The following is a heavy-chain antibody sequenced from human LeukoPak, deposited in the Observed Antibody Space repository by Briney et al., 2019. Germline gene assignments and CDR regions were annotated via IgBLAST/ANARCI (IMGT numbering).Heavy chain of an antibody. Sequence: SETLSLTCAVYGGSFSGYYWSWIRQPPGKGLEWIGEINHSGSTNYNPSLKSRVTISVDTSKNQFSLRLSSVTDADTAVYYCARLTKNDSGTYRFGKKKRGYMDVWGKGTTVTISS. D-gene: IGHD3-10*01. J-gene: IGHJ6*03. V-gene: IGHV4-34*01. CDR3: ARLTKNDSGTYRFGKKKRGYMDV. CDR2: INHSGST. CDR1: GGSFSGYY.